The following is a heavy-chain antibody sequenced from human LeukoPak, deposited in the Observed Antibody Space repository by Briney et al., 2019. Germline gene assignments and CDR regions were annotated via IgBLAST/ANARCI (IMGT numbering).Heavy chain of an antibody. J-gene: IGHJ4*02. CDR2: INVYNGHT. V-gene: IGHV1-18*01. Sequence: ASVKVSCKASGSAISWVRQAPGQGLEWMGWINVYNGHTKYSQKFQGRVTMTTGTSTYTVYMELRSLTSDDTAVFYCARDETGEYDYWGQGTLVTVSS. D-gene: IGHD3-10*01. CDR1: GSA. CDR3: ARDETGEYDY.